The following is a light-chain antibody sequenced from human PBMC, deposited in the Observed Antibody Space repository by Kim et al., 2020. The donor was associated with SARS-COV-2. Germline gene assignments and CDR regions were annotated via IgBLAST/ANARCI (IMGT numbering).Light chain of an antibody. CDR1: QNLDHSDGHTY. CDR3: MQSTQFPRT. Sequence: PASLSRRSSQNLDHSDGHTYLSWLQRRPGQSPRLLIYQISNRFSGVPDRFSGSGAGTDFTLKISRVEAEDVGLYYCMQSTQFPRTFGQGTKVDIK. CDR2: QIS. V-gene: IGKV2-24*01. J-gene: IGKJ1*01.